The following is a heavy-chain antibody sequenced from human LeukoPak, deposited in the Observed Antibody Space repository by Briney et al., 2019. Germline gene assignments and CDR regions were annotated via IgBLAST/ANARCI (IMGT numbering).Heavy chain of an antibody. CDR3: ARVPSGGNEFDP. J-gene: IGHJ5*02. Sequence: SETLSLACAVYGGSFSGYYWSWIRQPPGKGLEWIGEINHSGSTNYNPSLKSRVTISVDTSKNQFSLKLSSVTAADTAVYYCARVPSGGNEFDPWGQGTLVTVAT. V-gene: IGHV4-34*01. D-gene: IGHD2-15*01. CDR1: GGSFSGYY. CDR2: INHSGST.